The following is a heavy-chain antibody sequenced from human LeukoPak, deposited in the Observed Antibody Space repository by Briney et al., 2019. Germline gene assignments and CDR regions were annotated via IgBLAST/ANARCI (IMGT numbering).Heavy chain of an antibody. J-gene: IGHJ4*02. V-gene: IGHV4-59*08. CDR2: IYYSGNT. Sequence: SETLSLTCTVSGGSISSYYWSWIRQPPGKGLEWIGHIYYSGNTNYNPSLKSRVTISVDTSKNQFSLKLSSVTAADTAAYYCARHRHRAEYPYYFDYWGQGTLVTVSS. D-gene: IGHD6-6*01. CDR1: GGSISSYY. CDR3: ARHRHRAEYPYYFDY.